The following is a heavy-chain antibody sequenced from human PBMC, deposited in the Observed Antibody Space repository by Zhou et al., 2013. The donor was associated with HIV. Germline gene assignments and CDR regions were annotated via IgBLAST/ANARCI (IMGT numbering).Heavy chain of an antibody. CDR3: ARDWQFHVIFDDYYIDV. V-gene: IGHV1-2*02. CDR2: INPKNGDT. Sequence: QVQLVQSGAEVRRPGSTVKVSCKASGGNFRSYLFSWVRQAPGQGLQWMGWINPKNGDTNYAQTFKGRITMTRDTSINTAYMVLTSLKSNDTALYFCARDWQFHVIFDDYYIDVWGEGTTVIVSS. CDR1: GGNFRSYL. D-gene: IGHD3-3*02. J-gene: IGHJ6*03.